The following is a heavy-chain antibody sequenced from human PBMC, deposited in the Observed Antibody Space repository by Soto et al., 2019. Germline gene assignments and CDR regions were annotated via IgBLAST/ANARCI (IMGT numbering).Heavy chain of an antibody. J-gene: IGHJ4*02. V-gene: IGHV4-34*01. CDR2: IDHTGST. CDR1: GESFSGYC. CDR3: ARRRVGYNFDY. D-gene: IGHD5-12*01. Sequence: QVQLQQWGAGLLKPSGTLSLTCAVYGESFSGYCWNWIRQPPGKGLEWIGEIDHTGSTNYNPSLKSXXTXSXGTSKNQFSLKLNSVTAADTAVYYCARRRVGYNFDYWGQGNLVTVSS.